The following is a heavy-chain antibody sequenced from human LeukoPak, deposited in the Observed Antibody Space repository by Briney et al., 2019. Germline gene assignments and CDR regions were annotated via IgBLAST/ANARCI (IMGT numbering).Heavy chain of an antibody. V-gene: IGHV3-13*04. D-gene: IGHD6-13*01. J-gene: IGHJ3*02. CDR1: GFTFSSYD. Sequence: PGGSLRLSCAASGFTFSSYDMHWVRQATGKGLEWVSAIGTAGDTYYPGSVKGRFTISRENAKNSLYLQMNSLRAGDTAVYYCARAHTVDSSSWGAFDIWGQGTMATVSS. CDR2: IGTAGDT. CDR3: ARAHTVDSSSWGAFDI.